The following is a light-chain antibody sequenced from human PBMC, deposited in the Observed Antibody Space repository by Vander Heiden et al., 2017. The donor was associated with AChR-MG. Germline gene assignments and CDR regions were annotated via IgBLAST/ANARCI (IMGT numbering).Light chain of an antibody. CDR3: LHHGSSPRFT. CDR2: DSS. V-gene: IGKV3-20*01. J-gene: IGKJ3*01. Sequence: ENVLTQSPGTLSLSPGERATLSCRASQRVGSTYLAWYQHKPGQAPRLLIYDSSNRATGIPDRFIGSGYGTDFTLTISRLEPEDFAVYYCLHHGSSPRFTFGHGTKVEIK. CDR1: QRVGSTY.